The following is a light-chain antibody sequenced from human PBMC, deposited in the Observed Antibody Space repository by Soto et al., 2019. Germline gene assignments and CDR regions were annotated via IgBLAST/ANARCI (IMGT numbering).Light chain of an antibody. Sequence: QSALTQPASVSGSPGQSITISCIGTSNDVSSDESVSWYQQHPGKAPKLMIYNVYDRPSGISYRFSGSKSGNTASLTISGLQGEDEADYYCSAYTVSRTYVFGTGTKLTVL. J-gene: IGLJ1*01. CDR2: NVY. CDR3: SAYTVSRTYV. CDR1: SNDVSSDES. V-gene: IGLV2-14*03.